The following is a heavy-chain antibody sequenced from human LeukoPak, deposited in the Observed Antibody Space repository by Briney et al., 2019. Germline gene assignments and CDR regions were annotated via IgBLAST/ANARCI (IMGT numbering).Heavy chain of an antibody. CDR3: TKVGSSSWYKYFHP. CDR1: GGSISSYY. J-gene: IGHJ1*01. Sequence: SETLSLTCTVSGGSISSYYWSWIRQPPGKGLEWIAYLFYSGSTDYNPSLESRVTISVDTSKNQFSLDVTSLTDADTAVYYCTKVGSSSWYKYFHPWGQGTLVTVSS. V-gene: IGHV4-59*12. CDR2: LFYSGST. D-gene: IGHD6-13*01.